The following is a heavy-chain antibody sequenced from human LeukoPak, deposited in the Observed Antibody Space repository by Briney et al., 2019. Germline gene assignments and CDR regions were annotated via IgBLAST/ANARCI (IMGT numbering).Heavy chain of an antibody. J-gene: IGHJ4*02. CDR1: GFMFSRYA. CDR3: AKDRRVVGD. CDR2: ISYDGSDD. D-gene: IGHD2-15*01. V-gene: IGHV3-30*07. Sequence: GGSLRLSCAASGFMFSRYAMHWVRQAPGKGLEWVAVISYDGSDDYYTDSVKGRFTISRDNSKNTLYLQMNSLRAEDTAVYYCAKDRRVVGDWGQGTLVTVSS.